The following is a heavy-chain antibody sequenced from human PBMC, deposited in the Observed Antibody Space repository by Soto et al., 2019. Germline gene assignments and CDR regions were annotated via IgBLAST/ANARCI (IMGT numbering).Heavy chain of an antibody. CDR1: GFRFSDHY. Sequence: GGSMRLACAASGFRFSDHYMAWVRKAPGKGLEWVGRTGNKANSYTTQYAASVKGRFTISRDDSKNSLYLQMNSLKIEDTAVYYWASAWSASYHGIGHWGQGTLVTVSS. CDR2: TGNKANSYTT. J-gene: IGHJ4*02. V-gene: IGHV3-72*01. CDR3: ASAWSASYHGIGH. D-gene: IGHD1-26*01.